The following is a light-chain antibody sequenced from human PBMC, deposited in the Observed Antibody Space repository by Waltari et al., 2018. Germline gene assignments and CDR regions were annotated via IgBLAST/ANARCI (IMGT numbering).Light chain of an antibody. CDR2: GNN. J-gene: IGLJ2*01. CDR1: SSNIGAGHD. CDR3: QSFDISLSVGAL. V-gene: IGLV1-40*01. Sequence: QSVLTQPPSVSGAPGQRVTISCTGSSSNIGAGHDVPWYQVFPGTAPKLLIYGNNSRPSGVPDRFSGSKSGTSASLAISGLQAEDEANYYCQSFDISLSVGALFGGGTKVSVL.